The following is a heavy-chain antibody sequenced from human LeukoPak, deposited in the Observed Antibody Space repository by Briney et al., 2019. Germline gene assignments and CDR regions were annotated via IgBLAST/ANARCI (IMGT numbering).Heavy chain of an antibody. Sequence: GGSLRLSCAASGFTFTNYAINWVRQAPGKGLEWVAGIVGSGANTYYADSVKGRFTISRDNSKNTLYLQMNSLRAEDAAVYYCAKEGGSGWYYFDYWGQGTLVTVSS. CDR3: AKEGGSGWYYFDY. CDR1: GFTFTNYA. D-gene: IGHD6-19*01. V-gene: IGHV3-23*01. J-gene: IGHJ4*02. CDR2: IVGSGANT.